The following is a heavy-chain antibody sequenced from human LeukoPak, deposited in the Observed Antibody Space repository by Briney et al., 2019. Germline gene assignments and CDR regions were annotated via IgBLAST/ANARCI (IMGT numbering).Heavy chain of an antibody. CDR1: GFTFSSYG. J-gene: IGHJ4*01. V-gene: IGHV3-33*01. D-gene: IGHD4-11*01. CDR2: IWSDGSNR. CDR3: ARDAQRGFDYSNSLEY. Sequence: PGGSLRLSCAASGFTFSSYGMHWVRQAPGKGLEWVAVIWSDGSNRFYAGSVKGRFTISRDNSQNTLFLQMNSLRAEDTAMYYCARDAQRGFDYSNSLEYWGHGTLVTVSS.